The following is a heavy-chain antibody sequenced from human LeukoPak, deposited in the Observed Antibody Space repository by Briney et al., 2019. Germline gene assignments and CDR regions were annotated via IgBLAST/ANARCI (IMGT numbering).Heavy chain of an antibody. V-gene: IGHV1-24*01. CDR1: GYTLTELS. D-gene: IGHD3-22*01. CDR2: FDPEDGET. J-gene: IGHJ4*02. CDR3: ARSRFYYDSSPNPDY. Sequence: ASVKVSCKVSGYTLTELSMHWVRQAPGKGLEWMGGFDPEDGETIYAQKFQGRVTMTEDTSTDTAYMELSRLRSDDTAVYYCARSRFYYDSSPNPDYWGQGTLVTVSS.